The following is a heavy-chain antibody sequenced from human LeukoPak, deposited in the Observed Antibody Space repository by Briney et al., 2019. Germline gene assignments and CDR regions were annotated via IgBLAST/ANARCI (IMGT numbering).Heavy chain of an antibody. CDR2: FDPEDGET. CDR3: ATAPSITMTHFDY. J-gene: IGHJ4*02. Sequence: AAVKVSCKVSGYTLTELSMHWVRQAPGKGLEWMGGFDPEDGETIYAQKFQGRVTMTEDTSTDTAYMELSSLRSEDTAVYYCATAPSITMTHFDYWGQGTLVTVSS. D-gene: IGHD3-22*01. CDR1: GYTLTELS. V-gene: IGHV1-24*01.